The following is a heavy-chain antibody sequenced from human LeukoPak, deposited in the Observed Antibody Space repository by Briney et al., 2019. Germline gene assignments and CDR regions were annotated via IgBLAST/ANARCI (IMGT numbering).Heavy chain of an antibody. CDR2: ISYDGSNK. J-gene: IGHJ4*02. CDR1: GFTVSSNY. CDR3: AKGLLYSSGGQLDY. Sequence: QAGGSLRLSCAVSGFTVSSNYMSWVRQAPGKGLEWVAVISYDGSNKYYADSVKGRFTISRDNSKNTLYLQMNSLRAEDTAVYYCAKGLLYSSGGQLDYWGQGTLVTVSS. V-gene: IGHV3-30*18. D-gene: IGHD6-19*01.